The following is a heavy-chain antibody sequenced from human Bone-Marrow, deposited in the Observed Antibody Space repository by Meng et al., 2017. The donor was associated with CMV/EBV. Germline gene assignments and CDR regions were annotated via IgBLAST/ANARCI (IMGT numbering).Heavy chain of an antibody. CDR1: GFIFSGFW. Sequence: GESLKISCAASGFIFSGFWMSWVRQAPGRGLEWVANINQDETEKYYVDSVKGRFTISRDNAKNSLYLQMNSLRAEDTAVHYCARDGRAPYGSGSYYYYYYGMDVWGQGNTVHVAS. CDR3: ARDGRAPYGSGSYYYYYYGMDV. CDR2: INQDETEK. J-gene: IGHJ6*02. D-gene: IGHD3-10*01. V-gene: IGHV3-7*01.